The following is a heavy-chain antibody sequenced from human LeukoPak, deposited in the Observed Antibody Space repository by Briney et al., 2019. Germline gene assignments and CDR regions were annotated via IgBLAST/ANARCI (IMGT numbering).Heavy chain of an antibody. J-gene: IGHJ4*02. CDR2: IYYSGTT. D-gene: IGHD5-12*01. CDR3: VSHPASGYDYVRSGPAHVDY. V-gene: IGHV4-39*02. Sequence: SETLSLTCTVSGGSISSSSYYWGWIRQPPGKGLEWIGSIYYSGTTYDNPSLKSRVTISVDTSKNHFSLILSSVTAADTAVYHCVSHPASGYDYVRSGPAHVDYWGQGTLVTVSS. CDR1: GGSISSSSYY.